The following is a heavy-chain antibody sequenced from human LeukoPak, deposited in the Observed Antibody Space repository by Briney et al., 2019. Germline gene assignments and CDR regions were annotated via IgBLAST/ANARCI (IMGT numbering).Heavy chain of an antibody. Sequence: PGRSLRLSCAASGFTFSSYAMHWVRQAPGKGLEWVAVISYDGSNKYYADSVEGRFTISRDNFKNTLYLQMNSLRAEDTAVYYCARGYGSGSYLDYWGQGTLVTVSS. J-gene: IGHJ4*02. CDR3: ARGYGSGSYLDY. CDR2: ISYDGSNK. CDR1: GFTFSSYA. V-gene: IGHV3-30*04. D-gene: IGHD3-10*01.